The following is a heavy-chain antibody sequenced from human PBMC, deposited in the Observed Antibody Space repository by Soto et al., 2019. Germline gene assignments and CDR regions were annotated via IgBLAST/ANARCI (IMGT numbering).Heavy chain of an antibody. D-gene: IGHD6-13*01. V-gene: IGHV1-46*03. J-gene: IGHJ4*02. CDR2: INPSGGST. CDR3: ARPWYSSSWPLFDY. CDR1: GGTFSNYA. Sequence: ASVKVSCKASGGTFSNYAISWVRQAPGQGLEWMGIINPSGGSTSYAQKFQGRVTMTRDTSTSTVYMELSSLRSEDTAVYYCARPWYSSSWPLFDYWGQGTLVTVS.